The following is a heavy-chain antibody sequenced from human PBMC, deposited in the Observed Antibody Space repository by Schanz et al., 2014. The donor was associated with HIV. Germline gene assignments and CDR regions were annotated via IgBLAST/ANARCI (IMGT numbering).Heavy chain of an antibody. V-gene: IGHV3-23*01. CDR1: GFTFSSYA. Sequence: EVQLLESGGGLVQPGGSLRLSCAASGFTFSSYAMSWVRQAPGKGLEWVSAISDRSDYLHYADSVKGRFTISRDNAKNSLYLQMSSLRAEDTALYFCATTFCFGGSCHTGPFDHWGRGTLVTVSS. CDR3: ATTFCFGGSCHTGPFDH. D-gene: IGHD2-15*01. J-gene: IGHJ4*02. CDR2: ISDRSDYL.